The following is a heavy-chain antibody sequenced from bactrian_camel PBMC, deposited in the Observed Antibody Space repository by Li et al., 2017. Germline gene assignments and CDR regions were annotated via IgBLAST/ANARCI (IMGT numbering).Heavy chain of an antibody. CDR3: VRGGSWYDFAY. Sequence: DVQLVESGGGSVQVGGSLRLSCVYSDAFSPNYCMGWVRQAPGQKREAVAAVSTGGSSTMYVGSVKGRFTISRESGKNTVHLQMNSLKPEDTAVYYCVRGGSWYDFAYWGQGTQVTVS. V-gene: IGHV3S42*01. J-gene: IGHJ6*01. CDR1: DAFSPNYC. CDR2: VSTGGSST. D-gene: IGHD6*01.